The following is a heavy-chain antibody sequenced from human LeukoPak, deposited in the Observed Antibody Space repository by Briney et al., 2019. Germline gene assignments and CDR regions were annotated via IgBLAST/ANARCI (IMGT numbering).Heavy chain of an antibody. CDR2: INHSGST. V-gene: IGHV4-34*01. D-gene: IGHD3-10*01. Sequence: PETLSLTRAVYGGSFSGYYWSWIRQPPGKGLEWIGEINHSGSTNYNPSLKSRVTISVDTSKNQFSLKLSSVTAADTAVYYCARGRVLLWFGELSGGNWFDPWGQGTLVTVSS. CDR1: GGSFSGYY. CDR3: ARGRVLLWFGELSGGNWFDP. J-gene: IGHJ5*02.